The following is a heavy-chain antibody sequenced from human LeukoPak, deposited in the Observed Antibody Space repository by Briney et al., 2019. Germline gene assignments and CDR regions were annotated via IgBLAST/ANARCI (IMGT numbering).Heavy chain of an antibody. CDR3: ATPDSITMVRGGRGDAFDI. V-gene: IGHV1-24*01. CDR1: GYTLTELS. D-gene: IGHD3-10*01. Sequence: ASVKVSCKVSGYTLTELSMHWVRQAPGKGLGWMGGFDPEDGETIYAQKFQGRVTMTEDTSTDTAYMELSSLRSEDTAVYYCATPDSITMVRGGRGDAFDIWGQGTMVTVSS. CDR2: FDPEDGET. J-gene: IGHJ3*02.